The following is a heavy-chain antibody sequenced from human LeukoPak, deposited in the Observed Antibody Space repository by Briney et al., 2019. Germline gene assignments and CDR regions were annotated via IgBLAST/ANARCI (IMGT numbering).Heavy chain of an antibody. D-gene: IGHD5-12*01. CDR2: ISSSSSTI. CDR1: GFTFSSYS. J-gene: IGHJ4*02. V-gene: IGHV3-48*04. Sequence: GGSLRLSCAASGFTFSSYSMNWVRQAPGKGLEWVSYISSSSSTIYYADSVKGRFTISRDNAKNSLYLQMNSLRAEDTALYYCAKGRVRWLQFVADYWGQGTLVTVSS. CDR3: AKGRVRWLQFVADY.